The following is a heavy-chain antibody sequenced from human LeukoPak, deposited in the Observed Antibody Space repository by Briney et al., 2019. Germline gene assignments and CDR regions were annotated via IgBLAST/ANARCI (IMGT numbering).Heavy chain of an antibody. V-gene: IGHV3-21*01. J-gene: IGHJ4*02. D-gene: IGHD2-21*02. CDR1: GFTFSNAW. CDR2: ISSSSSYI. Sequence: GGSLRLSCAASGFTFSNAWLHWLRQAPGKGLEWVSSISSSSSYIYYADSVKGRFTISRDNAKNSLYLQMNSLRAEDTAVYFCARSDYCGGDCYSSLSNYWGQGTLVTVSS. CDR3: ARSDYCGGDCYSSLSNY.